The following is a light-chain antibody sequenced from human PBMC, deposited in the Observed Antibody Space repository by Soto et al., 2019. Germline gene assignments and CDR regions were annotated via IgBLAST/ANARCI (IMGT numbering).Light chain of an antibody. CDR1: AFNIGSNF. CDR3: SSWDDGLSGPV. CDR2: RSN. Sequence: QSVLTQPPSASGTPGQRATISCSGSAFNIGSNFVYWYRQFPGMAPKLLIYRSNQRPSGVPERFSASKSGTSASLAITGLRSEDEADYYCSSWDDGLSGPVFGRGTQLTVL. V-gene: IGLV1-47*01. J-gene: IGLJ3*02.